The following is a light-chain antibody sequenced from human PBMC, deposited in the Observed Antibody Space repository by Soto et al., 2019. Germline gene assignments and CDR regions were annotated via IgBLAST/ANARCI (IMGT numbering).Light chain of an antibody. CDR2: GES. J-gene: IGKJ1*01. Sequence: EIVLTQSPGTLSLSPGERAILSCRASRSVACNYVCWYQQRHGQAPGLLLYGESLRATGIPERFSGSGSGTDFTLTISSLEAEDFAVYYCQQYGNSPQTFGQGTKVEIK. V-gene: IGKV3-20*01. CDR1: RSVACNY. CDR3: QQYGNSPQT.